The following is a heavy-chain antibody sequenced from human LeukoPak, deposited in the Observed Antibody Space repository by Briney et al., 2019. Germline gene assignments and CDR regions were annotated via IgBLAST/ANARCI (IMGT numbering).Heavy chain of an antibody. CDR3: AREIGPSNQQPAV. Sequence: SVKVSCKASGGTFGSYAISWVRQAPGQGLEWMGGIIPIFGTANYAQKFQRRVTITTDESTSTAYMELSSLRSEDTAVYYCAREIGPSNQQPAVWGQGTLVTVSS. D-gene: IGHD6-13*01. CDR2: IIPIFGTA. J-gene: IGHJ4*02. V-gene: IGHV1-69*05. CDR1: GGTFGSYA.